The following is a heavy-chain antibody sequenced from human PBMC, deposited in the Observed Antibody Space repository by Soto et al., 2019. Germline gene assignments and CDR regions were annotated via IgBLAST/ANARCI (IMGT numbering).Heavy chain of an antibody. CDR2: IYYSGST. D-gene: IGHD3-9*01. Sequence: QLQLQESGPGLVKPSETLSLTCTVSGGSISSSSYYWGWIRQPPGKGLEWIGSIYYSGSTYYNPSLKSRVTISVDTSKNQFSLKLSSVTAADTAVYYCARHLRWDYDILTGYYGSNWFDPWGQGTLVTVSS. J-gene: IGHJ5*02. CDR3: ARHLRWDYDILTGYYGSNWFDP. CDR1: GGSISSSSYY. V-gene: IGHV4-39*01.